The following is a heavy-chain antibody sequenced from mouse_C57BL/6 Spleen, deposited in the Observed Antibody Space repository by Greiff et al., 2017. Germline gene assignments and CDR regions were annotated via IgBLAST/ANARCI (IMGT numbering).Heavy chain of an antibody. V-gene: IGHV1-50*01. CDR1: GYTFTSYW. Sequence: QVQLQQPGAELVKPGASVKLSCKASGYTFTSYWMQWVKQRPGQGLEWIGEIDPSDSYTNYNQKFKGKATLTVDTSSSTAYMQLSSLTSEDSAVYYCARLPSSGYYFDYWGQGTTLTVSS. CDR3: ARLPSSGYYFDY. D-gene: IGHD3-2*02. J-gene: IGHJ2*01. CDR2: IDPSDSYT.